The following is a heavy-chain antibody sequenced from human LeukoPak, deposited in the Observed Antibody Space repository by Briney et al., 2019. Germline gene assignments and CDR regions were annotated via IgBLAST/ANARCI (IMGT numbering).Heavy chain of an antibody. CDR2: IYYSGST. J-gene: IGHJ2*01. D-gene: IGHD6-13*01. Sequence: PSQTLSLTCTVSGGSISSGDYYWSWIRQPPGKGLEWIGYIYYSGSTYYNPSLKSRVTISVDTSKNQFSLKLSSVTAADTAVYYCARAQQQLVTSRSTNRSRYFDLWGRGTLVTVSS. CDR3: ARAQQQLVTSRSTNRSRYFDL. V-gene: IGHV4-30-4*08. CDR1: GGSISSGDYY.